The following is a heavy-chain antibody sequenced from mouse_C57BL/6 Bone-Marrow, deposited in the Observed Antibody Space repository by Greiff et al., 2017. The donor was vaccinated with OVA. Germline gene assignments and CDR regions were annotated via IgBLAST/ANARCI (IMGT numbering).Heavy chain of an antibody. CDR1: GYSITSGYY. J-gene: IGHJ2*01. Sequence: EVQLVESGPGLVKPSQSLSLTCSVTGYSITSGYYWNWIRQFPGNKLEWMGYISYDGSNNYNPSLKNRISITRDTSKNQFFLKLNSVTTEDTATYYCARDRYYGSSPDYWGQGTTLTVSS. D-gene: IGHD1-1*01. V-gene: IGHV3-6*01. CDR2: ISYDGSN. CDR3: ARDRYYGSSPDY.